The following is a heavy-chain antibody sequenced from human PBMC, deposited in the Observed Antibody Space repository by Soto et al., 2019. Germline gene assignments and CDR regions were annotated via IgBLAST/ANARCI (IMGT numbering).Heavy chain of an antibody. CDR1: GDSVSSSFFY. V-gene: IGHV4-61*01. J-gene: IGHJ5*02. Sequence: SETLSLTCTVSGDSVSSSFFYWSWVRQPPGQRLEWIGDIYYTGTTNYNPSLASRVDLSVHTSKKQFTLHLRSLNAADTHRCSCARLTTSSGWPFFCSWGRRMLGTAAS. CDR3: ARLTTSSGWPFFCS. CDR2: IYYTGTT. D-gene: IGHD6-25*01.